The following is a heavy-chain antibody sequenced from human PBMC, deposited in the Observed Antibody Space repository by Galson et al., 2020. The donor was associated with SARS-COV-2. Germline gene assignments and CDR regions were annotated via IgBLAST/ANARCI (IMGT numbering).Heavy chain of an antibody. CDR1: GFTFSSYA. D-gene: IGHD1-26*01. Sequence: GGSLRLSCAASGFTFSSYAMSWVRQAPGKGLEWVSAISGSGGSTYYADSVKGRFTISRDNSKNTLYLQMNSLRAEDTAVYYCYTGGWELLFVLDYWGQGTLVTVSS. J-gene: IGHJ4*02. CDR3: YTGGWELLFVLDY. V-gene: IGHV3-23*01. CDR2: ISGSGGST.